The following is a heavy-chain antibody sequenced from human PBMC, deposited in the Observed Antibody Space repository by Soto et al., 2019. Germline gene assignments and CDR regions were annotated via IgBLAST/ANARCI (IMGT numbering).Heavy chain of an antibody. CDR1: GYTFTSYY. CDR3: ALASFDY. V-gene: IGHV1-46*03. J-gene: IGHJ4*02. CDR2: INPSGSDT. Sequence: GASVKVSCKASGYTFTSYYIHWVRQAPGQGLEWMGIINPSGSDTSYAQKFQGRVTMTRDTSTSTVYMELSSLRSEDTAVYYCALASFDYWGQGTLVTVSS.